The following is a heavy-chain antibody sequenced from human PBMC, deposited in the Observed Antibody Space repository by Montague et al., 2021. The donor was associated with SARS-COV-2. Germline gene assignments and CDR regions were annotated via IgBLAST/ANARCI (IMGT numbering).Heavy chain of an antibody. V-gene: IGHV4-59*01. CDR3: ARGSGDY. CDR1: GDSISSYC. CDR2: IYYTGSV. Sequence: SETLSLTCTVSGDSISSYCWSWIRQPPGKGLEWIGYIYYTGSVNYNPSLKSRVTISVDTSKNQFSLKLSSVTAADTAVYYCARGSGDYWGQGTLVTVSS. J-gene: IGHJ4*02. D-gene: IGHD7-27*01.